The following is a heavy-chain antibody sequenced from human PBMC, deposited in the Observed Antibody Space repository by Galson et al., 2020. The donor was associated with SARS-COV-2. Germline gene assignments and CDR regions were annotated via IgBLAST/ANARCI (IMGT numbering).Heavy chain of an antibody. CDR2: INPNSGGT. D-gene: IGHD6-13*01. V-gene: IGHV1-2*02. CDR1: GYTFTGYY. J-gene: IGHJ6*02. CDR3: ARVADLQQLVQDYYYGMDV. Sequence: SVKVSCKASGYTFTGYYMHWVRQAPGQGLEWMGWINPNSGGTNYAQKFQGRVTMTRDTSISTAYMELSRLRSDDTAVYYCARVADLQQLVQDYYYGMDVWGQGTTVTVSS.